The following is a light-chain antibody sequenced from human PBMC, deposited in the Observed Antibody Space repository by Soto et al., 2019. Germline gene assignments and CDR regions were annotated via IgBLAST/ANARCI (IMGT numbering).Light chain of an antibody. CDR1: SSDVGAFNY. Sequence: QSGLTQPAPVSRSPGQSITISCTGTSSDVGAFNYVSLYQQRPAKTSKLMIYEVSDRPPGVSNRFSDSKYVNTASLTISGLPAAEEAAYSCSSYTSSTTAYVFGGETKVTV. CDR3: SSYTSSTTAYV. CDR2: EVS. V-gene: IGLV2-14*01. J-gene: IGLJ1*01.